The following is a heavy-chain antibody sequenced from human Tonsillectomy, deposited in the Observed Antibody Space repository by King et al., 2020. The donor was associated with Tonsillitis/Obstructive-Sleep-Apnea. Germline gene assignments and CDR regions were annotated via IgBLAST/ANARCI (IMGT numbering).Heavy chain of an antibody. Sequence: QLVQSGAEVKKPGESLRISCRPSGYSFTNHWITWVRQMPGKGLEWVGRIDPSDSYTTYGPSFKGRVTISVDRSMTTAHLQWNSLQASATAMYSCARGLYSFDSWGLGTLVTVSS. J-gene: IGHJ4*02. CDR2: IDPSDSYT. V-gene: IGHV5-10-1*01. CDR3: ARGLYSFDS. CDR1: GYSFTNHW.